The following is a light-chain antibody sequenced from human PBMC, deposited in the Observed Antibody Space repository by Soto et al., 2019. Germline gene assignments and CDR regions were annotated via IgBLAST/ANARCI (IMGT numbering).Light chain of an antibody. CDR2: DAS. V-gene: IGKV1-5*01. CDR1: QSVRSW. CDR3: QQYNTYPLT. J-gene: IGKJ4*01. Sequence: DIQMTQSPATLSASVGDRVTIACRASQSVRSWLAWYQQKPGKAPKLLIYDASRLKTGVPSRFSGRVSGTEFSLSISSLQPEDFATYYCQQYNTYPLTFGGGTKVEIK.